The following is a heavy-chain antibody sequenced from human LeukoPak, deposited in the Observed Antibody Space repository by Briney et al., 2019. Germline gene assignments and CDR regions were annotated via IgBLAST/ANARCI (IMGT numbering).Heavy chain of an antibody. Sequence: SETLSLACAVYVGSFSGYYWIWIRQPPGKGLEWIGEINHSGSTNYNPSRKSRVTISVDTSKNQFSLKLSSVTAADTAVYYCARRDYGDFDYWGQGTLVTVSS. CDR2: INHSGST. D-gene: IGHD4-17*01. J-gene: IGHJ4*02. CDR1: VGSFSGYY. CDR3: ARRDYGDFDY. V-gene: IGHV4-34*01.